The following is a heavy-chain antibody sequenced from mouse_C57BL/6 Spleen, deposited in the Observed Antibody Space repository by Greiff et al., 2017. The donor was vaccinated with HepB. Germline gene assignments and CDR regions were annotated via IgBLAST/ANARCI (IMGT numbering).Heavy chain of an antibody. CDR1: GYTFTDYE. Sequence: QVQLQQSGAELVRPGASVTLSCKASGYTFTDYEMHWVKQTPVHGLEWIGAIDPETGGTAYNQKFKGKAILTADKSSSTAYMELRSLTSEDSAVYYCTRARILGAYFDVWGTGTTVTVSS. CDR3: TRARILGAYFDV. V-gene: IGHV1-15*01. J-gene: IGHJ1*03. CDR2: IDPETGGT. D-gene: IGHD4-1*01.